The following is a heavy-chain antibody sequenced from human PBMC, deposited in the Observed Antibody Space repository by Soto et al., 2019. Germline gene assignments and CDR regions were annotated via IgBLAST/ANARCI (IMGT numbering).Heavy chain of an antibody. CDR2: IYYSGST. D-gene: IGHD2-2*01. J-gene: IGHJ6*02. V-gene: IGHV4-59*01. Sequence: SETLSLTCTVSGGSISSYYWSWIRQPPGKGLEWIGYIYYSGSTNYNPSLKSRVTISVDTSKNQFSLKLSSVTAADTAVYYWAREHCSRTSGHINRYCYYGMDVWGQGTTVTVSS. CDR3: AREHCSRTSGHINRYCYYGMDV. CDR1: GGSISSYY.